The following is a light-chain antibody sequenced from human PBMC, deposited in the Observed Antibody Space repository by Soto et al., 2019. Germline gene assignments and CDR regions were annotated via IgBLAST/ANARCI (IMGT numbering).Light chain of an antibody. CDR1: QSVSSK. CDR3: QQYNYWRT. Sequence: VRTQSPATLSVSLGERATLSCRASQSVSSKLAWYQHKPGQAPRLLIYGASPRATGIPDRFSGSGSGTEVTLTISSLQSEDFALYYCQQYNYWRTFGQGTKVEIK. J-gene: IGKJ1*01. V-gene: IGKV3-15*01. CDR2: GAS.